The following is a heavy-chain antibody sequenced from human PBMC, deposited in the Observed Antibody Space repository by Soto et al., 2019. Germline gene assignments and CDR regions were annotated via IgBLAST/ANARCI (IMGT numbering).Heavy chain of an antibody. D-gene: IGHD3-16*01. CDR3: ARESYDHARRYFDY. V-gene: IGHV4-59*01. J-gene: IGHJ4*02. CDR1: GGSISSYY. CDR2: IYYSGST. Sequence: PSETLSLTCTVSGGSISSYYWSWIRQPPGKGLEWIGYIYYSGSTNYNPSLKSRVTISVDTSKNQFSLKLSSVTAADTAVYYCARESYDHARRYFDYWGQGXLVTVYS.